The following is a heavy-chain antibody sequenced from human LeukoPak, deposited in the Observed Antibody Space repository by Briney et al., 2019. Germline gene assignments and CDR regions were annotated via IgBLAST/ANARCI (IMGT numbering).Heavy chain of an antibody. V-gene: IGHV3-11*01. CDR2: ISSSGSTI. CDR1: GFTFSDYY. D-gene: IGHD2-2*01. J-gene: IGHJ3*02. Sequence: GGSLRLSCAASGFTFSDYYMSWIRQAPGKGLEWVSYISSSGSTIYYADSVKGRFTISRDNAKNSLYLQMNSLRAEDTAVYYCASGLGYCSSTSCYGAFDIGGQGTMVTVSS. CDR3: ASGLGYCSSTSCYGAFDI.